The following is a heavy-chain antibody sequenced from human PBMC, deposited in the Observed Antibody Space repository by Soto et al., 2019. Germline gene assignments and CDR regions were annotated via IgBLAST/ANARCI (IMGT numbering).Heavy chain of an antibody. D-gene: IGHD3-10*01. Sequence: ASVKVSCKASGYTFTSYGISWVRQAPGQGLEWMGWISAYNGNTNYAQKPQGRVTMTTDTSTSTAYMELRSLRSDDTAVYYCARGFTMVRTLYYFDYWGQGTLVTVSS. J-gene: IGHJ4*02. CDR2: ISAYNGNT. CDR3: ARGFTMVRTLYYFDY. CDR1: GYTFTSYG. V-gene: IGHV1-18*01.